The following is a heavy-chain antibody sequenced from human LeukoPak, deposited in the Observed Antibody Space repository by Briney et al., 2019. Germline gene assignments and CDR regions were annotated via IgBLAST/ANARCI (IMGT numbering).Heavy chain of an antibody. CDR3: AKASSPSFLTWYDY. CDR1: VFTFSSYA. Sequence: PGGSLRLSCAASVFTFSSYAMSWVRQAPGKGLEWVSAISGSGGSTYYADSVKGRFTISRDNSKNTLYLQMNSLRAEDTAVYYCAKASSPSFLTWYDYWGQGTLVTVSS. D-gene: IGHD2-15*01. J-gene: IGHJ4*02. CDR2: ISGSGGST. V-gene: IGHV3-23*01.